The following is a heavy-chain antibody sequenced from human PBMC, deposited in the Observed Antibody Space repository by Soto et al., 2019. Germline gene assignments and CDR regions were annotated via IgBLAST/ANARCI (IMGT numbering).Heavy chain of an antibody. J-gene: IGHJ1*01. CDR2: IGSKAYGGTT. Sequence: GGSLRLSCTASGFTFGDDAMSWVRQAPGKGLEWVGFIGSKAYGGTTEYAASVKGRFTISRDDSKSIAYLQMNSLKTEDTAVYYCTMYDSSGYYPEYFQHWGQGTLVTVSS. D-gene: IGHD3-22*01. CDR3: TMYDSSGYYPEYFQH. CDR1: GFTFGDDA. V-gene: IGHV3-49*04.